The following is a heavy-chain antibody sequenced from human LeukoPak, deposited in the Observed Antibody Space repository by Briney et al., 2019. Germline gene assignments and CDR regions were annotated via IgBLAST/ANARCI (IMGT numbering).Heavy chain of an antibody. Sequence: EGSLRLSCSASGFTFSGHFMHWVRQAPGKGLEYVSSISINGDKTYYAESVKGRFTISRDNSKNTLYLQLSSLRVEDTADCIKDRIGTWSFDHWGQGTLLTVSS. V-gene: IGHV3-64D*06. CDR2: ISINGDKT. CDR1: GFTFSGHF. J-gene: IGHJ4*02. CDR3: DRIGTWSFDH. D-gene: IGHD2-15*01.